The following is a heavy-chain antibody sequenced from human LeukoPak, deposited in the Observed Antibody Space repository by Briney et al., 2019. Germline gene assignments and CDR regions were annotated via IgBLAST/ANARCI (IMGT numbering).Heavy chain of an antibody. CDR1: GGSIRSNTYN. V-gene: IGHV4-39*07. Sequence: ASETLSLTCTVSGGSIRSNTYNWGWIRQPPRKRLECIGSIHYTGSTYYNPSLKSRVTISVDTSNNQFSLKLSSVTAADTAVYYCARVTGYRIEDYFDYWGQGTLVTVSS. D-gene: IGHD6-13*01. J-gene: IGHJ4*02. CDR2: IHYTGST. CDR3: ARVTGYRIEDYFDY.